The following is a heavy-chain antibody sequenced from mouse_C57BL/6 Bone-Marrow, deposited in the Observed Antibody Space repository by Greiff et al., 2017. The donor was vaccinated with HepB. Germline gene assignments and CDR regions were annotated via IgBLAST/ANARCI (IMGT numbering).Heavy chain of an antibody. V-gene: IGHV1-80*01. CDR3: ARWGDEGAWFAY. Sequence: QVQLQQSGAELVKPGASVKISCKASGYAFSSYWMNWVKQRPGKGLEWIGQIYPGDGDTNYNGKFKGKATLTADKSSSTAYMQLSSLTSEDSAVYFCARWGDEGAWFAYWGQGTLVTVSA. J-gene: IGHJ3*01. CDR1: GYAFSSYW. CDR2: IYPGDGDT.